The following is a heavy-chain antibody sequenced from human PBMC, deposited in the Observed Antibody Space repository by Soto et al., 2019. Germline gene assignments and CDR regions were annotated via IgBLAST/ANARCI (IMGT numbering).Heavy chain of an antibody. Sequence: PSETLSLTCTVSGGSISSYYWSWIRQPPGKGLEWIGYIYYSGSTNYNPSLKSRVTISVDTSKNQFSLKLSSVTAADTAVYYCARGSPHSTDDYVWGSYRFGDYYYGMDVWGQGTTVTVSS. J-gene: IGHJ6*02. V-gene: IGHV4-59*01. CDR3: ARGSPHSTDDYVWGSYRFGDYYYGMDV. D-gene: IGHD3-16*02. CDR1: GGSISSYY. CDR2: IYYSGST.